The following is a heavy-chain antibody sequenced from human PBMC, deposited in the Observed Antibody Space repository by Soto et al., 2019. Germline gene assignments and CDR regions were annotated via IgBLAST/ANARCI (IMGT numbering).Heavy chain of an antibody. J-gene: IGHJ4*02. CDR2: IHNSGST. CDR1: GDSISGYH. Sequence: PSETPSLTCTVSGDSISGYHWNWIRQPPGKGVEWIGYIHNSGSTTYNSSLKSRVTISIDTSKKQSSRKLTSVTAADTAVYYCARDPVDGSAFFDDWGQGTLVTVSS. D-gene: IGHD2-15*01. V-gene: IGHV4-59*01. CDR3: ARDPVDGSAFFDD.